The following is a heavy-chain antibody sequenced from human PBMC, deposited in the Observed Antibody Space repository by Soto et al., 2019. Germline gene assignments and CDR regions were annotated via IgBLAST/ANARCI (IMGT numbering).Heavy chain of an antibody. CDR2: MSHSGGT. CDR1: GGSVNSGNYY. Sequence: QVQLQQWGAGLLKPSETLSLTCAVFGGSVNSGNYYWSWIRQPPGKGLEWIGEMSHSGGTHFNPSLKSRVTISVDTSKNQFSLKMRSVTAAATALYYCARVERGTAKTVVDAFDIWGPGTMVTVSS. CDR3: ARVERGTAKTVVDAFDI. J-gene: IGHJ3*02. V-gene: IGHV4-34*01. D-gene: IGHD2-21*02.